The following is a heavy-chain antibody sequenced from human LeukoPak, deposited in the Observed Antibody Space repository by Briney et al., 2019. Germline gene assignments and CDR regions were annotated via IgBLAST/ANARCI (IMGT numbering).Heavy chain of an antibody. CDR1: GNTFRNAW. Sequence: GGSHGVSRAASGNTFRNAWRIEVGDAPGEGLEWVGRIKSKTDGGTTDYAAPVHGRFTISRDDSKNTLYLQMNSLKTEDTAVYYCTTILNWGQGTLVTVSS. V-gene: IGHV3-15*01. J-gene: IGHJ4*02. CDR2: IKSKTDGGTT. CDR3: TTILN.